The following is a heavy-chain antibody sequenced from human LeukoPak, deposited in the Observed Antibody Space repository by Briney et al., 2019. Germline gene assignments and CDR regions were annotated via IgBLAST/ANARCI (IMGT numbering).Heavy chain of an antibody. Sequence: PSETLSLTCTVSGGSISSGSYYWSWIRQPAGKGLEWIGRIYTSGSTNYNPSLKSRVTISVDTSKNQFSLKLGSVTAADTAVYYCARGLSITMIEIDPWGQGTLVTVSS. CDR1: GGSISSGSYY. CDR3: ARGLSITMIEIDP. D-gene: IGHD3-22*01. V-gene: IGHV4-61*02. J-gene: IGHJ5*02. CDR2: IYTSGST.